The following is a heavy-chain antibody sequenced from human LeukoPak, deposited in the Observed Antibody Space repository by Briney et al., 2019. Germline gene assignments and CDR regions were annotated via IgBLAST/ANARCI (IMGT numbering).Heavy chain of an antibody. CDR3: ARDGYSSSWYPLHFDY. Sequence: ASVKVSCKASGYTSTSYGISWVRQAPGQGLEWMGWISAYNGNTNYAQKLQGRVTMTTDTSTSTAYMELRSLRSDDTAVYYCARDGYSSSWYPLHFDYWGQGTLVTVSS. V-gene: IGHV1-18*01. CDR1: GYTSTSYG. D-gene: IGHD6-13*01. CDR2: ISAYNGNT. J-gene: IGHJ4*02.